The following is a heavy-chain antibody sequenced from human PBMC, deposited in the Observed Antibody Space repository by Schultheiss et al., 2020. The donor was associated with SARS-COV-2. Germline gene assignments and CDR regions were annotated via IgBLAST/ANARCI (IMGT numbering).Heavy chain of an antibody. D-gene: IGHD6-6*01. CDR1: GGSFSGYY. CDR2: INHSGST. V-gene: IGHV4-34*01. Sequence: SQTLSLTCAVYGGSFSGYYWSWIRQPPGKGLEWIGEINHSGSTNYNPSLKSRVTISVDTSKNQFSLKLSSVTAADTAVYYCARSHIYSSSTFDYWGQGTLVTVSS. CDR3: ARSHIYSSSTFDY. J-gene: IGHJ4*02.